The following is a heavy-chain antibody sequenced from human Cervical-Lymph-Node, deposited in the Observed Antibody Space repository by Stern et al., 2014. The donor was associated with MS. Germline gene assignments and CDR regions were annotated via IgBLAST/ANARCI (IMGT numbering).Heavy chain of an antibody. V-gene: IGHV1-8*01. J-gene: IGHJ4*02. CDR1: GYTFTSYD. Sequence: VQLVESGAEVKKPGASVKVSCKASGYTFTSYDINWVRQATGQGLEWMGWMNPNSGNTGYAQKFQGRVTMTRNTSISTAYMELSSLRSEDTAVYYCAPRREYLLSPFDFWGQGTLVTVSS. CDR2: MNPNSGNT. CDR3: APRREYLLSPFDF. D-gene: IGHD3-22*01.